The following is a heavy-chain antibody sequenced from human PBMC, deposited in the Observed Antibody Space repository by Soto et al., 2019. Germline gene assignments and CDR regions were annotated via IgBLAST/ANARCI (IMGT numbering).Heavy chain of an antibody. CDR1: GDSMSEFY. CDR3: TRLNYYDTSGYPYFFDY. V-gene: IGHV4-59*12. CDR2: VHYVGTT. J-gene: IGHJ4*02. Sequence: SETLSLTCSVSGDSMSEFYWSWIRQSPGKGLEWIGYVHYVGTTKYKPSHKSRVTISVDTSKKQFSLNLRSVTAADTAVYYCTRLNYYDTSGYPYFFDYWGQGAPVTVSS. D-gene: IGHD3-22*01.